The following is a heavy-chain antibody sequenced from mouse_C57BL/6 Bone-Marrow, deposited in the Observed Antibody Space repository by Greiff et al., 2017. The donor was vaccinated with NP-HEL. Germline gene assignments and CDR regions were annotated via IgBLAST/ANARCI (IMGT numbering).Heavy chain of an antibody. CDR1: GYTFTSYW. Sequence: VKLVESGAELVKPGASVKMSCKASGYTFTSYWITWVKQRPGQGLEWIGDIYPGSGSTNYNEKFKSKATLTVDTSSSTAYMQLSSLTSEDSAVYYCARVPYYYGSSHYAMDYWGQGTSVTVSS. CDR2: IYPGSGST. CDR3: ARVPYYYGSSHYAMDY. J-gene: IGHJ4*01. V-gene: IGHV1-55*01. D-gene: IGHD1-1*01.